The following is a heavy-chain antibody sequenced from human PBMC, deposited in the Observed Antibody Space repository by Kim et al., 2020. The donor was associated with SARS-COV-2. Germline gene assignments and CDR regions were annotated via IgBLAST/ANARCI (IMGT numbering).Heavy chain of an antibody. V-gene: IGHV1-69*04. D-gene: IGHD3-10*01. J-gene: IGHJ6*02. CDR1: GGTFSSYA. CDR2: SIPILGIT. Sequence: SVKVSCKASGGTFSSYAISWVRQAPGQGLEWMGRSIPILGITNYAQKFQGRVTIIADKSTSTAYMELSSLRSEDTAVYYCATPPERGSGRLLYDDYYNGMEVWGQGTTVTVSS. CDR3: ATPPERGSGRLLYDDYYNGMEV.